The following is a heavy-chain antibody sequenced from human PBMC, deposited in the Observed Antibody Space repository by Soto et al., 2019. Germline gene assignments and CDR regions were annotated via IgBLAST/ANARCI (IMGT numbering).Heavy chain of an antibody. J-gene: IGHJ4*01. CDR2: VNPINGNT. D-gene: IGHD2-15*01. V-gene: IGHV1-2*02. CDR1: GYSFSEFR. CDR3: ASDNCHFDY. Sequence: QVQLVQSGAEVKKPGASVKVSCKTSGYSFSEFRMHWVRQAPGQGLEWMGWVNPINGNTNYAQDFQGRVAMTRDAFTKTVFMELSSLSSVDTSTVYCASDNCHFDYWGHGTLITVSS.